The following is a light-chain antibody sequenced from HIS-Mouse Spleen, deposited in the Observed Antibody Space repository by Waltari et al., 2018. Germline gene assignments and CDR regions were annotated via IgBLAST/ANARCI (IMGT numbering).Light chain of an antibody. CDR2: KAS. CDR3: QQYNSYWM. V-gene: IGKV1-5*03. J-gene: IGKJ1*01. CDR1: QSISSW. Sequence: DIQMTQSPSTLPASVGDRVTITCRASQSISSWLAWYQQKPGKAPKLLIYKASSLESGVPSRFSGSGSGTEFTLTISSLQPDDFATYYCQQYNSYWMFGQGTKVEIK.